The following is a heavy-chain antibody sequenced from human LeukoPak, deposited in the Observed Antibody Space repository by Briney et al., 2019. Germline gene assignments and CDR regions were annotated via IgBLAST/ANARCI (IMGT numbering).Heavy chain of an antibody. CDR2: IYYSGST. J-gene: IGHJ4*02. CDR1: GGSISSYY. D-gene: IGHD5-18*01. V-gene: IGHV4-59*01. CDR3: ARSNTAMVTVDY. Sequence: SETLSLTCTVSGGSISSYYWSWIRQPPGKGLEWIGYIYYSGSTNYNPSLKSRVTISVDTSKNQFSLKLSSVTAADTAVYCCARSNTAMVTVDYWGQGTLVTVSS.